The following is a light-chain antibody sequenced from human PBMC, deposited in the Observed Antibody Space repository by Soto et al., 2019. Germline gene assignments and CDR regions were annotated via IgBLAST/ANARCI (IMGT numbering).Light chain of an antibody. CDR2: GAS. V-gene: IGKV3-20*01. Sequence: EILSTQSPCTLPLYPPVTATLSCWASQSVSSSYLAWYQQKPGQAPRLLIYGASSRATGIPDRFSGSGSGTDFTLTIRRLQPEDFAVDYCQHYGSSRTFGPGTKVDIK. CDR1: QSVSSSY. J-gene: IGKJ3*01. CDR3: QHYGSSRT.